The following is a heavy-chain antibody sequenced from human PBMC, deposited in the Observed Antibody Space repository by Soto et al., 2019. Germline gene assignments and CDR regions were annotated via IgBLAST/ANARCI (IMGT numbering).Heavy chain of an antibody. CDR2: MNPNSGNT. CDR3: ARGFVDPPPPYGMDV. V-gene: IGHV1-8*01. J-gene: IGHJ6*02. CDR1: GYTFTSYD. Sequence: ASVKVSCKASGYTFTSYDINWVRQATGQGLEWMGWMNPNSGNTGYAQKFQGRVTMTRNTSISTAYMELSSPRSEDTAVYYCARGFVDPPPPYGMDVWGQGTTVTVSS.